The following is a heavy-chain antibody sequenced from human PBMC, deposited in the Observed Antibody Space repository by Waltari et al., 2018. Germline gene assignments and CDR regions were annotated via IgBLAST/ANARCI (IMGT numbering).Heavy chain of an antibody. CDR3: ARVVGCSSTSCYPHRPGGAWFDP. CDR2: IYHSGST. V-gene: IGHV4-30-2*01. CDR1: GGSISSGGYS. J-gene: IGHJ5*02. D-gene: IGHD2-2*01. Sequence: QLQLQESGSGLVKPSQPLSLTCAVSGGSISSGGYSWSWIRQPPGKGLEWIGYIYHSGSTYYNPSLKSRVTISVDRSKNQFSLKLSSVTAADTAVYYCARVVGCSSTSCYPHRPGGAWFDPWGQGTLVTVSS.